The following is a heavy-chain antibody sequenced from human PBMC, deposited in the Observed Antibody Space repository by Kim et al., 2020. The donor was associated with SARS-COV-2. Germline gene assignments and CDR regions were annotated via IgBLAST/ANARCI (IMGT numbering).Heavy chain of an antibody. D-gene: IGHD3-22*01. CDR2: ISAYNGNT. CDR1: GYTFTSYG. J-gene: IGHJ4*02. Sequence: ASVKVSCKASGYTFTSYGISWVRQAPGQGLEWMGWISAYNGNTNYAQKLQGRVTMTTDTSTSTAYMELRSLRSDDTAVYYCARDYYDSSGYYGKSKAGYWGQGTLVTVSS. CDR3: ARDYYDSSGYYGKSKAGY. V-gene: IGHV1-18*01.